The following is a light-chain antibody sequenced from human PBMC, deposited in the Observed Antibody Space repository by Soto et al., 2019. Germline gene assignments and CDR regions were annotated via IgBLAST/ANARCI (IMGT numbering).Light chain of an antibody. CDR2: DNN. CDR1: SSNIGKNY. J-gene: IGLJ2*01. Sequence: SVLTQPPSVSAAAGQKVTISCSGSSSNIGKNYVSWYQQVPGTAPKLLIYDNNKRPSGIPDRFSGSKSGTSATLGITGLQTGDEADYYCGTWDSSLSAVVFGGGTQLTVL. V-gene: IGLV1-51*01. CDR3: GTWDSSLSAVV.